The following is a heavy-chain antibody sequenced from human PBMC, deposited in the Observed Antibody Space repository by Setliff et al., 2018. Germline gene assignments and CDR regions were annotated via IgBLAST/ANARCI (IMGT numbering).Heavy chain of an antibody. D-gene: IGHD2-15*01. CDR3: ARTRYGLGGRPY. CDR1: GDSMNDNH. CDR2: IHYSGST. V-gene: IGHV4-59*01. J-gene: IGHJ4*02. Sequence: PSETLSLTCTVSGDSMNDNHWTWMRQPPGKGLEWIGFIHYSGSTNYNPSLKSRVTISLDTPKNQFSLRLSSVTAADTAVYYCARTRYGLGGRPYWGQGTLVTVSS.